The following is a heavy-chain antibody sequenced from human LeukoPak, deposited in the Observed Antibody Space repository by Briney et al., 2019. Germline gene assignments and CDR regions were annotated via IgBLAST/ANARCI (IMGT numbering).Heavy chain of an antibody. CDR2: IYYSGST. D-gene: IGHD3-10*01. CDR1: GGSISSYY. Sequence: SETLSLTCTVSGGSISSYYWSWIRQPPGKGLEWIGYIYYSGSTNYNPSLKSRVTISVDTSKNQSSLKLSSVTAADTAVYYCARWKWFGGLSYYYYGMDVWGQGTTVTVSS. V-gene: IGHV4-59*01. J-gene: IGHJ6*02. CDR3: ARWKWFGGLSYYYYGMDV.